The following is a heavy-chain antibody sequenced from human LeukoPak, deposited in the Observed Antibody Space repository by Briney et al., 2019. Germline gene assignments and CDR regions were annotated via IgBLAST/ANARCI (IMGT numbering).Heavy chain of an antibody. CDR1: GFTFSSQG. CDR2: ITGSGSIT. J-gene: IGHJ4*02. CDR3: AKMQGYFDY. V-gene: IGHV3-23*01. Sequence: QSGGSLRLSCAASGFTFSSQGMSWVRQAPGKGLEWVSAITGSGSITYYSDSVKGRFTISRDNSKNTVYLQLNSQRVEDTAVYYCAKMQGYFDYWGQGTLVTVSS.